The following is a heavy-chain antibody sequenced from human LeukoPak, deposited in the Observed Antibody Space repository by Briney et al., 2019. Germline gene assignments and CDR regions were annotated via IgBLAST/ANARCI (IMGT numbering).Heavy chain of an antibody. CDR2: ISYDGSNK. Sequence: GGSLRLSCAASGFTFSSYGMHWVRQAPGKGLEWVAVISYDGSNKYYADSVKGRFTISRDNSKNTLYLQMNSPRAEDTAVYYCAKDHFQGGSYSLVDYWGQGTLVTVSS. D-gene: IGHD6-13*01. CDR1: GFTFSSYG. CDR3: AKDHFQGGSYSLVDY. J-gene: IGHJ4*02. V-gene: IGHV3-30*18.